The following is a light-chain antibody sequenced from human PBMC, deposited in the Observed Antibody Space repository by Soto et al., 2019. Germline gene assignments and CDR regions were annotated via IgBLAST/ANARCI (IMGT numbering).Light chain of an antibody. CDR2: DVS. CDR1: SSDVGSYNY. J-gene: IGLJ3*02. CDR3: SSYTSSSTRV. V-gene: IGLV2-14*01. Sequence: QSALTQPASVSGSPGQSITISCTGTSSDVGSYNYVSWYQQHPAKAPKLVIYDVSNRPSGVSNRFSGSKSGNMASLTISGLQSEDEADYYCSSYTSSSTRVFGGGTKVTVL.